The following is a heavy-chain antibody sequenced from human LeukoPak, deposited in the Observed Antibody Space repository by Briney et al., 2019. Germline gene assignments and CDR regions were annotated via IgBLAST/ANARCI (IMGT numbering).Heavy chain of an antibody. J-gene: IGHJ6*03. V-gene: IGHV4-34*01. CDR1: GGSFSGYY. CDR3: ARGRIASGAYYYYMDV. Sequence: SETLSLTCAVFGGSFSGYYWSWIRQPPGKGLEWIGEINHSGSTIYNPSFKSRVTISVDTSKNQVSLKLSSVTAADTAVYYCARGRIASGAYYYYMDVWGKGTTVTVSS. D-gene: IGHD2-21*01. CDR2: INHSGST.